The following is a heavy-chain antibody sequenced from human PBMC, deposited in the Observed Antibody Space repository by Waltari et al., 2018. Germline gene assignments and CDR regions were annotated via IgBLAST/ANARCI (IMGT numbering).Heavy chain of an antibody. CDR3: ARDRDWNLDY. CDR1: GYTFTSYG. D-gene: IGHD1-1*01. CDR2: ISTKKGNT. J-gene: IGHJ4*01. V-gene: IGHV1-18*01. Sequence: QVVQSGAEVKRPGASVILSCKPFGYTFTSYGISWVRQAPGQGLEWMGWISTKKGNTKYAQKFQGRVTMTTDTSTSTAYMELRSLRSDDTAVYYCARDRDWNLDYWGHGTLVTVSS.